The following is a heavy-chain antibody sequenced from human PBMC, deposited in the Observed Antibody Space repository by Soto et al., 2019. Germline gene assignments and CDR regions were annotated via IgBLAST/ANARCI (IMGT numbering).Heavy chain of an antibody. V-gene: IGHV1-69*02. D-gene: IGHD3-10*02. CDR2: IIPILGIA. J-gene: IGHJ6*01. CDR3: ARDVSRSPAYFCMDV. CDR1: GGTFSSYT. Sequence: QVQLVQSGAEVKKPGSSVKVSCKASGGTFSSYTISWVRQAPGQGLEWMGRIIPILGIANYAQKFQGRDSNTEDISTSTAYMEQSSLRAEDTAVYYGARDVSRSPAYFCMDVRRQGATVTVSS.